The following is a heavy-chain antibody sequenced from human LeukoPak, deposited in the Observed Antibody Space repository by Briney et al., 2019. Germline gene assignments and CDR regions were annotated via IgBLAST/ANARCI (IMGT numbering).Heavy chain of an antibody. CDR2: INPNSGGT. CDR1: GYTFIGYY. V-gene: IGHV1-2*06. Sequence: VASVKVSCKASGYTFIGYYMHWVRQAPGQGLEWMGRINPNSGGTNYAQKFQGRVTMTRDTSISTAYMELSRLRSDDTAVYYCARDGGCSSTSCYLISPNDAFDIWGQGTMVTVSS. CDR3: ARDGGCSSTSCYLISPNDAFDI. J-gene: IGHJ3*02. D-gene: IGHD2-2*01.